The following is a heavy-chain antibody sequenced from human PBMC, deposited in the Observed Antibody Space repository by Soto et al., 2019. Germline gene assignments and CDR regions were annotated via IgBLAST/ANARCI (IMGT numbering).Heavy chain of an antibody. D-gene: IGHD3-10*01. CDR3: AKDLQVRGVMPVY. CDR2: ISGSGGST. J-gene: IGHJ4*02. Sequence: GGSLRLSCAASGFTFSSYAMSCVRQAPGKGLEWVSAISGSGGSTYYADSVKGRFTISRDNSKNTLYLQMNSLRAEDTAVYYCAKDLQVRGVMPVYWGQGTLVTVSS. CDR1: GFTFSSYA. V-gene: IGHV3-23*01.